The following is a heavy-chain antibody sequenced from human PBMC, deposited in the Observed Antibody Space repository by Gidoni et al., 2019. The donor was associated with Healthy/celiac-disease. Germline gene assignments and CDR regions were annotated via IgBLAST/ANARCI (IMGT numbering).Heavy chain of an antibody. CDR3: ARDREVGFDY. CDR2: IYNSGST. D-gene: IGHD3-10*01. V-gene: IGHV4-38-2*02. Sequence: QVQLQESGPGLVKPSATLSLPCAVSGYSISSGYYWGWIRQPPGKGLEWIGSIYNSGSTYYNPSLKSRVTISVDTSKNQFSLKLSSVTAADTAVYYCARDREVGFDYWGQGTLVTVSS. J-gene: IGHJ4*02. CDR1: GYSISSGYY.